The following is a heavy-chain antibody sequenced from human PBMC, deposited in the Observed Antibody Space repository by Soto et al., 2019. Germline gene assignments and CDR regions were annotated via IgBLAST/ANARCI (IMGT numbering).Heavy chain of an antibody. V-gene: IGHV4-39*01. CDR2: TYYSGSA. CDR1: GGSIISSTYY. Sequence: PSETLSLTCTVSGGSIISSTYYWGWIRQPPGKGLEWIGSTYYSGSANYNPSLKSRVTISVDTSKNQSSLKLSSVTAADTAVYYCARHGDFWSGSQGYNWFEPLGQGTLVTVSS. J-gene: IGHJ5*02. CDR3: ARHGDFWSGSQGYNWFEP. D-gene: IGHD3-3*01.